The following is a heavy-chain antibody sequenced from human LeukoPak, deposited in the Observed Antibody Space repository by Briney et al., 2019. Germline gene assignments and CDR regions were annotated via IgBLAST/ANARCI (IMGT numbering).Heavy chain of an antibody. CDR1: GFTFSSYE. J-gene: IGHJ6*03. Sequence: GGSLRLSCAASGFTFSSYEMNWVRQAPGKGLEWVSYISSSGDTIYYADSVKGRFTISRDDSKNSLYLQMNSLKTEDTAVYYCARGSPASRYYDILTGFAYYYYMDVWGKGTTVTISS. CDR3: ARGSPASRYYDILTGFAYYYYMDV. V-gene: IGHV3-48*03. D-gene: IGHD3-9*01. CDR2: ISSSGDTI.